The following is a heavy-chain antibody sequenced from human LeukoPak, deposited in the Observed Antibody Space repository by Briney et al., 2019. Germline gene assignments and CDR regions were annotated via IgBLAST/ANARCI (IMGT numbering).Heavy chain of an antibody. D-gene: IGHD3-22*01. V-gene: IGHV3-23*01. CDR2: ISGSGGST. CDR1: GFTFSSYA. J-gene: IGHJ4*02. CDR3: AKAAIYDSSGSDDY. Sequence: PGGSLRLSCAASGFTFSSYAMSWVRQAPGKGLEWVSAISGSGGSTYYADSVKGRFTISRGNSKNTLYLQMNSLRAEDTAVYYCAKAAIYDSSGSDDYWGQGTLVTVSS.